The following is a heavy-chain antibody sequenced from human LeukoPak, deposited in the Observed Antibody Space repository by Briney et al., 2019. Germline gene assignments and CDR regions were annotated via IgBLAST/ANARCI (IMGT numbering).Heavy chain of an antibody. CDR1: GDSFSNDHW. D-gene: IGHD3-10*01. Sequence: PSGTLSLTCAVSGDSFSNDHWWSWVRQSPGKGLEWIGEIHQSESTNYNPSFESRLTISVDKSKNQFSLKLRSVTAADTAVYYCARAGHYCLDYLGQGTLVTVSS. CDR2: IHQSEST. J-gene: IGHJ4*02. CDR3: ARAGHYCLDY. V-gene: IGHV4-4*02.